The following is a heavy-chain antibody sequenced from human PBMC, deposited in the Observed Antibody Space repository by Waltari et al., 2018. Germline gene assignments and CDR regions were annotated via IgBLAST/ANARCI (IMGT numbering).Heavy chain of an antibody. CDR1: GYTFTGYY. V-gene: IGHV1-2*02. Sequence: QVQLVQSGAEVKKPGASVKVACKASGYTFTGYYMNWVRQAPGQGLEWMGWNNPNSGGTNYSQKFQGRVTMTRGTSISTAYMELSRLRSDDTAVYYCARVLGTSHDIWGQGTMVTVSS. J-gene: IGHJ3*02. CDR3: ARVLGTSHDI. D-gene: IGHD2-2*01. CDR2: NNPNSGGT.